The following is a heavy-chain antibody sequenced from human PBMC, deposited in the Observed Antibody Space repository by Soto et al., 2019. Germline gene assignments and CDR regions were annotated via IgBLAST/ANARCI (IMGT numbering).Heavy chain of an antibody. CDR2: IYYSGST. D-gene: IGHD2-15*01. CDR3: ARVRYCSGGSCPNWFDP. CDR1: GGSISSYY. V-gene: IGHV4-59*08. Sequence: PSETLSLTCTVSGGSISSYYWSWIRQPPGKGLEWIGYIYYSGSTNYNPSLKSRVTISVDTSKNQFSLKLSSVTAADTAVYYCARVRYCSGGSCPNWFDPWGQGTLVTSPQ. J-gene: IGHJ5*02.